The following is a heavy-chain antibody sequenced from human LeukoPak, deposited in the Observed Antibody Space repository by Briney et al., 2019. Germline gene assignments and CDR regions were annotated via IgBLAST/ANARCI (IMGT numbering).Heavy chain of an antibody. CDR3: ARAPYCGGDCYSFFDY. Sequence: PSETLSLTCTVSGGSISSGSYYWNWIRQPAGEGLEWIGRIYASGSTDYNPSLKSRVTISLDTSKNQFSLKLSSVTAADTAVYYCARAPYCGGDCYSFFDYWGQGTLVTVSS. CDR1: GGSISSGSYY. V-gene: IGHV4-61*02. CDR2: IYASGST. J-gene: IGHJ4*02. D-gene: IGHD2-21*02.